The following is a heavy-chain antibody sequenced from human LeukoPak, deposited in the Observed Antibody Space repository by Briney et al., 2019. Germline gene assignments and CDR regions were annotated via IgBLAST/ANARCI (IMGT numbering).Heavy chain of an antibody. J-gene: IGHJ6*03. CDR3: ASLTVVTKYYYYYYMDV. D-gene: IGHD4-23*01. Sequence: PGGSLRLSCAASGFTFSSYSMNWVRQAPGKGLEWVSYISSSSSTIYYADSVKGRFTISRDNAKNSLYLQMNSLRAEDTAVYHCASLTVVTKYYYYYYMDVWGKGTTVTVSS. CDR2: ISSSSSTI. CDR1: GFTFSSYS. V-gene: IGHV3-48*01.